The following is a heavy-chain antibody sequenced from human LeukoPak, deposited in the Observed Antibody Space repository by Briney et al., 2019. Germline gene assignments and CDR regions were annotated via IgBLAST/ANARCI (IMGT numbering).Heavy chain of an antibody. D-gene: IGHD4-17*01. CDR3: ARGFDYGFHY. J-gene: IGHJ4*02. CDR1: GFTFSNAW. Sequence: GGSLRLSCAASGFTFSNAWMSWVRQAPGKGLEWVAFMQNDGSEKYYADSVKGRVTISRDISKNTLYLQMNSLRIEDTAVYYCARGFDYGFHYWGQGTLVTVSS. V-gene: IGHV3-30*02. CDR2: MQNDGSEK.